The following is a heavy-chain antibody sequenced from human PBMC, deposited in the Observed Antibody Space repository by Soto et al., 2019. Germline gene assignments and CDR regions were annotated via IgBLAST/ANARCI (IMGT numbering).Heavy chain of an antibody. Sequence: ASVKVSCKASGFTFTSSARQWVRQARGQRLEWIGWIVVGSGNTNYAQKFQERVTITRDMSTSTAYMELSSLRSEDTAVYYCAADLKMKGLLWGQGTLVTVSS. V-gene: IGHV1-58*02. D-gene: IGHD2-21*02. CDR2: IVVGSGNT. CDR1: GFTFTSSA. J-gene: IGHJ4*02. CDR3: AADLKMKGLL.